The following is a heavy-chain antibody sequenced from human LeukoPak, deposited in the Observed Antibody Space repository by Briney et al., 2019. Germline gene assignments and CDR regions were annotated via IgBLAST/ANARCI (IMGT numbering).Heavy chain of an antibody. CDR2: ISSSGSTI. Sequence: GGSLRLSCAASGFTVSSNYMSWVRQAPGKGLEWVSYISSSGSTIYYADSVKGRFTISRDNAKNSLYLQMNSLRAEDTAVYYCARDYYDSSGYSPFDYWGQGTLVTVSS. CDR1: GFTVSSNY. V-gene: IGHV3-11*04. J-gene: IGHJ4*02. CDR3: ARDYYDSSGYSPFDY. D-gene: IGHD3-22*01.